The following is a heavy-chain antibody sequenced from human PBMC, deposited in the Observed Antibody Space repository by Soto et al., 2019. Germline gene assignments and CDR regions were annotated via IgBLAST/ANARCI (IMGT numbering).Heavy chain of an antibody. D-gene: IGHD3-10*02. V-gene: IGHV5-51*01. CDR2: IYPGDSDT. Sequence: PGESLKISCKGSGYIFSNQWIGWVRQVPGKGLECMGIIYPGDSDTRYSPSFQGQVTISADKSISTAYLQWNRLKASDTAMYYCARRVLRETHFDYWGQGTLVTVS. CDR1: GYIFSNQW. CDR3: ARRVLRETHFDY. J-gene: IGHJ4*02.